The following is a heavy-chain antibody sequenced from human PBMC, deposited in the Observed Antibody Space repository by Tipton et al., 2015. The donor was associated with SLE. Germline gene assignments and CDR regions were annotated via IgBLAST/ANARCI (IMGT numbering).Heavy chain of an antibody. J-gene: IGHJ4*02. V-gene: IGHV1-3*01. CDR1: GYTFTSYA. CDR3: ARDTVGATGLGY. Sequence: QVQLVQSGAEVKKPGASVKVSCKASGYTFTSYAMHWVRQAPGQRLEWMGWINAGSGNTKYSQKFQGRVTITRDTSASTAYMELSSLRSEDTAVYYCARDTVGATGLGYWGQGTLVTVPS. D-gene: IGHD1-26*01. CDR2: INAGSGNT.